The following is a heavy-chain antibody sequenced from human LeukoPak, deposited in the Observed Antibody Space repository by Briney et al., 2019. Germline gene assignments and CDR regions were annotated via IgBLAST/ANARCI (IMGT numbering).Heavy chain of an antibody. CDR3: AATMVRGVIIALDY. D-gene: IGHD3-10*01. V-gene: IGHV4-34*01. CDR2: INHSGST. J-gene: IGHJ4*02. Sequence: SETLSLTCAVYGGSFSGYYWSWIRQPPGKGLEWIGEINHSGSTNYNPSLKSRVTISVDTSKNQFSLKLSSVTAADTAVYYCAATMVRGVIIALDYWGQGTLVTVSS. CDR1: GGSFSGYY.